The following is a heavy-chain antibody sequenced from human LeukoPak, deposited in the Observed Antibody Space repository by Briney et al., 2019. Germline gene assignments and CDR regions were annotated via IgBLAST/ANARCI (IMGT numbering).Heavy chain of an antibody. CDR2: IYHSGST. J-gene: IGHJ5*02. D-gene: IGHD3-10*01. CDR3: ARTPYYYGSGSYYNPRRDWFDP. Sequence: SETLSLTCAVSGGSISSSNWWSWVRQPPGKGLEWIGSIYHSGSTYYNPSLKSRVTISVDTSKNQFSLKLSSVTAADTAVYYCARTPYYYGSGSYYNPRRDWFDPWGQGTLVTVSS. V-gene: IGHV4-4*02. CDR1: GGSISSSNW.